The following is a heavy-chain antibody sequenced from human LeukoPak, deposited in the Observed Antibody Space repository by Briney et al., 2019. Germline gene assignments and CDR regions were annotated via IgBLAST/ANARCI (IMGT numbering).Heavy chain of an antibody. CDR2: INPNSGGT. V-gene: IGHV1-2*02. D-gene: IGHD1-26*01. CDR1: GYPFTGYD. J-gene: IGHJ4*02. CDR3: ARIRGGNNYHFDY. Sequence: ASVKVSCKASGYPFTGYDIHWVRQAPGQGLEWMGWINPNSGGTNYAQKFQGRVIMTSDTSITTAYMDLSRLTSDDTAVYYCARIRGGNNYHFDYWGQGTLVTVSS.